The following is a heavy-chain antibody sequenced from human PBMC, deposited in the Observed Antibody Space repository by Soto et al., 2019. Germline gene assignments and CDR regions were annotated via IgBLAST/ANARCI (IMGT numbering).Heavy chain of an antibody. CDR3: ARDVAAADY. V-gene: IGHV1-3*05. CDR2: INAGNGNT. CDR1: GYTFTSYA. D-gene: IGHD6-13*01. J-gene: IGHJ4*02. Sequence: QVQLVQSGAEEKKPGASVKVSCKASGYTFTSYAMHWVRQAPGQRLEWMGWINAGNGNTKHSQKLQGRVTITTDTSASTAYMELSSLRSEDTAVYYFARDVAAADYWGQGTLVTVSS.